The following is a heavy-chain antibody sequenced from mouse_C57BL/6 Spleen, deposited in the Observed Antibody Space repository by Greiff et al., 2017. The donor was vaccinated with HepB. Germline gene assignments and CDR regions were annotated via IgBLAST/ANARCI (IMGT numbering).Heavy chain of an antibody. CDR1: GYTFTSYW. V-gene: IGHV1-7*01. CDR3: ARGWIYYGYDEGHYAMDY. CDR2: INPSSGYT. D-gene: IGHD2-2*01. Sequence: VQLQQSGAELAKPGASVKLSCKASGYTFTSYWMHWVKQRPGQGLEWIGYINPSSGYTKYNQKFKDKATLTADKSSSTAYMQLSSLTYEDSAVYYCARGWIYYGYDEGHYAMDYWGQGTSVTVSS. J-gene: IGHJ4*01.